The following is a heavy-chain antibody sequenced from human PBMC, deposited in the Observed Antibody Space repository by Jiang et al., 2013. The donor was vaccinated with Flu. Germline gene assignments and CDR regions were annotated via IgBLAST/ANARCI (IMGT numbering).Heavy chain of an antibody. CDR1: GGTFSSYA. J-gene: IGHJ4*02. CDR2: SIPILPRV. Sequence: SGAEVKKPGSSVKVSCKVSGGTFSSYALNWVRQAPGQGLEWMGGSIPILPRVHYAQKFKGRVTITADESTSTAYMELSSLRSDDTAVYYCARGLYSGYDRFDYWGQGTWSPSPQ. CDR3: ARGLYSGYDRFDY. D-gene: IGHD5-12*01. V-gene: IGHV1-69*01.